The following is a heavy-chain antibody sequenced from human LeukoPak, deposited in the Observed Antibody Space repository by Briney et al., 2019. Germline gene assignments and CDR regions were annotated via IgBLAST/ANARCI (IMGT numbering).Heavy chain of an antibody. V-gene: IGHV1-8*01. J-gene: IGHJ3*02. CDR2: MNPNSGNT. CDR3: ARGPPTYTAMVTGDAFDI. CDR1: GYTFTSYD. Sequence: ASVKVSCKASGYTFTSYDINWVRQATGQGLEWMGWMNPNSGNTGYAQKFQGRVTMTRNTSISTAYVELSSLRSEDTAVYYCARGPPTYTAMVTGDAFDIWGQGTMVTVSS. D-gene: IGHD5-18*01.